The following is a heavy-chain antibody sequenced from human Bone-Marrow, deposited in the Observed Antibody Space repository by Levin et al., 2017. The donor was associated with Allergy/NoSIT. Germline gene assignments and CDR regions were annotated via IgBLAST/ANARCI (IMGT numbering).Heavy chain of an antibody. CDR1: GFAFSTYE. J-gene: IGHJ4*02. Sequence: GGSLRLSCEASGFAFSTYEMTWVRQAPGKGLEWVSYIDESGGTLYYADSVKGRFTISRDNAKNSLFLRMNSLRAEDTAVYYCASGPISNYWGQGTLVTVSS. CDR2: IDESGGTL. V-gene: IGHV3-48*03. CDR3: ASGPISNY. D-gene: IGHD5-24*01.